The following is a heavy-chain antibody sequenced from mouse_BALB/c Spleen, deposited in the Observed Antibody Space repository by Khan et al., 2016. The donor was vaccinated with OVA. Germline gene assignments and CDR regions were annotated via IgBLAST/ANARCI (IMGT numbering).Heavy chain of an antibody. CDR2: ISYSGVT. D-gene: IGHD1-1*01. CDR3: ARGNYYGYYFDY. CDR1: GFSITSGYA. V-gene: IGHV3-2*02. Sequence: QLQESGPGLVKPSQSLFLTCTVTGFSITSGYAWNWIRQFPGNKLEWMGYISYSGVTSYTPSLKSRISITRDTSKNQFFLQLNSVTTEDTATYYCARGNYYGYYFDYWGQGTTLTVSS. J-gene: IGHJ2*01.